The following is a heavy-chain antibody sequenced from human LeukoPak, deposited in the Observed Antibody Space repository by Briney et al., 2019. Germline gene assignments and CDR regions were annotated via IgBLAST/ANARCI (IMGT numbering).Heavy chain of an antibody. V-gene: IGHV1-2*02. CDR3: ARGGGIAAAPNDY. CDR1: GYTFTGYY. CDR2: INPNSGGA. D-gene: IGHD6-13*01. J-gene: IGHJ4*02. Sequence: ASVKVSCKASGYTFTGYYMHWVRQAPGQGLEWMGWINPNSGGANYAQKFQGRVTMTRDTSISTAYMELSRLRSDDTAVYYCARGGGIAAAPNDYWGQGTLVTVSS.